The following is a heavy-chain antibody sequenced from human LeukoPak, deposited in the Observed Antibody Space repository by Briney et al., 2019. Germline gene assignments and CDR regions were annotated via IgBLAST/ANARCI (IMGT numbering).Heavy chain of an antibody. V-gene: IGHV3-11*01. CDR2: ISSSGDIL. CDR3: ARETVAGTFDY. CDR1: GFTFTEYY. Sequence: PGGSLRLSWAASGFTFTEYYMSWIRQAPGKGLEWVSDISSSGDILSYGESVQGRFTISRDNAKISLYLQMNSLRPDDTAVYFCARETVAGTFDYWGQGTLVTVSS. J-gene: IGHJ4*02. D-gene: IGHD6-19*01.